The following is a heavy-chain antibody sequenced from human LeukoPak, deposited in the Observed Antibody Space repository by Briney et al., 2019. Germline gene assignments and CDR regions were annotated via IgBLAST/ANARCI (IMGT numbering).Heavy chain of an antibody. J-gene: IGHJ3*01. D-gene: IGHD3-22*01. CDR3: AGEDNSSGYRPFDF. Sequence: GASVKVSCKASGYTFTGYYIHWVRQAPGQGLEWMGRINPNNGGTNYAQKFQGRVTMTRDMSMSTAYTKLSRLRSVDTAVYYCAGEDNSSGYRPFDFWGQGTMVTVPS. CDR1: GYTFTGYY. CDR2: INPNNGGT. V-gene: IGHV1-2*06.